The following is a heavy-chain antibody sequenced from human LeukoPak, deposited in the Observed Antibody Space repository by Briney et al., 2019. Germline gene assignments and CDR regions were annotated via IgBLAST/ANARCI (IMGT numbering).Heavy chain of an antibody. V-gene: IGHV4-34*01. CDR1: VGSFSGYY. Sequence: SETLSLTCAVYVGSFSGYYWSWIRQPPGKGLEWIGEINHSGSTNYNPSLKSRVTISVDPSKNQFSLKLSSVTAADTAVYYCARAGDILSGYYYGMDFWGQGTTVTVSS. CDR3: ARAGDILSGYYYGMDF. J-gene: IGHJ6*02. CDR2: INHSGST. D-gene: IGHD3-9*01.